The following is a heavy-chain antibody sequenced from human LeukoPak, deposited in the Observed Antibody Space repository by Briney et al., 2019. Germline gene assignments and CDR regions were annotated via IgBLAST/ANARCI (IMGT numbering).Heavy chain of an antibody. CDR2: ISSSGSTI. CDR1: GFTFSDYY. CDR3: ARDPRGYSYGVDY. V-gene: IGHV3-11*04. D-gene: IGHD5-18*01. Sequence: GESLKISCAASGFTFSDYYMSWIRQAPGKGLEWVSYISSSGSTIYYADSVKGRFTISRDNAKNSLYLQMNSLRAEDTAVYYCARDPRGYSYGVDYWGQGTLVTVSS. J-gene: IGHJ4*02.